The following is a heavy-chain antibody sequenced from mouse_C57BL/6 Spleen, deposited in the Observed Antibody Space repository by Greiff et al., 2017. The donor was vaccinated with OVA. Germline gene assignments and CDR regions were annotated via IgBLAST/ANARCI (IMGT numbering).Heavy chain of an antibody. V-gene: IGHV1-85*01. CDR2: IYPRDGST. CDR3: ARHSYSNYEWYFDV. Sequence: VKLQESGPELVKPGASVKLSCKASGYTFTSYDINWVKQRPGQGLEWIGWIYPRDGSTKYNEKFKGKATLTVDTSSSTAYMELHSLTSEDSAVYFCARHSYSNYEWYFDVWGTGTTVTVSS. CDR1: GYTFTSYD. J-gene: IGHJ1*03. D-gene: IGHD2-5*01.